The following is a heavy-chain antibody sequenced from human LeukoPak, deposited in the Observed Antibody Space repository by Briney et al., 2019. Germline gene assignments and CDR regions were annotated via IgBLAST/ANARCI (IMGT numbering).Heavy chain of an antibody. Sequence: SGTLSLTCAVSGGSISSSNWWSWVRQPPGKGLEWIGVIHHSGSTNYKPSLKSRVTISVDKSKNQFSLKLSSVTAADTAVYYCARGGWYSSSWGNTRAFDYWGQGTLVTVSS. J-gene: IGHJ4*02. CDR1: GGSISSSNW. D-gene: IGHD6-13*01. CDR2: IHHSGST. V-gene: IGHV4-4*02. CDR3: ARGGWYSSSWGNTRAFDY.